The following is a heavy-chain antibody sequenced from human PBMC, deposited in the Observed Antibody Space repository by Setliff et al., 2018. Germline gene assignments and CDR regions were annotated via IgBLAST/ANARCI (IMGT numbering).Heavy chain of an antibody. V-gene: IGHV4-61*09. CDR3: ARDKYTYGYFDWFDP. CDR1: GGSISSAPYY. J-gene: IGHJ5*02. CDR2: IYTSWST. D-gene: IGHD5-18*01. Sequence: ASETLSLTCTVSGGSISSAPYYWSWIRQPAGKGLEWLGQIYTSWSTNYNPSLKGRATLSIDASKKQFSLKLSSVTAADTAVYYCARDKYTYGYFDWFDPWGQGTLVTVSS.